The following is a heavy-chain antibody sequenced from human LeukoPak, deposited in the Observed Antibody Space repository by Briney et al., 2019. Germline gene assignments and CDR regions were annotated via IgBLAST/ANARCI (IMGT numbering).Heavy chain of an antibody. J-gene: IGHJ5*02. CDR3: AREGAYCSSTSCHIQNWFDP. D-gene: IGHD2-2*01. Sequence: ASVKVSCKASGYTFTSYAFRWVRQAPGQGLEWMGCISAYNGNTNYAQTFQGRVTMTTDTSTSTAYMELRSLRSDDTSVYYCAREGAYCSSTSCHIQNWFDPWGQGTLVTVSS. V-gene: IGHV1-18*01. CDR1: GYTFTSYA. CDR2: ISAYNGNT.